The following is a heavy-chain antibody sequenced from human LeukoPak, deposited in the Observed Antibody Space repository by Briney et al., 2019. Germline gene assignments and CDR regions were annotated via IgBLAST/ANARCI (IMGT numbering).Heavy chain of an antibody. Sequence: GGSLRLSCAASGFRFSDYYMSWIRQAPGKGLEWLSCISGSGTTIDYADSVKGRFTISRDNAKNSLYLQMNSLRAEDTAVYYCASTTITIFGVVITDYFDYWGQGTLVTVSS. CDR1: GFRFSDYY. D-gene: IGHD3-3*01. CDR2: ISGSGTTI. J-gene: IGHJ4*02. CDR3: ASTTITIFGVVITDYFDY. V-gene: IGHV3-11*04.